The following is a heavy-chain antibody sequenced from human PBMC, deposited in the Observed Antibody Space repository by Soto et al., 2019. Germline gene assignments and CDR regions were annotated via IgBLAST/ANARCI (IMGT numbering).Heavy chain of an antibody. D-gene: IGHD4-17*01. Sequence: EVQVSESGGGLVQPGGSLRLSCAASEFIFNNYAMSWVRQAPGKGLEWVSTISGSGGTTYYADSVKGRFTISRDNSKNTLYLHMNRLSAEDTATYHCAIDLYSDYGRGWVFDYWGQGTVVTVSS. J-gene: IGHJ4*02. CDR2: ISGSGGTT. CDR1: EFIFNNYA. V-gene: IGHV3-23*01. CDR3: AIDLYSDYGRGWVFDY.